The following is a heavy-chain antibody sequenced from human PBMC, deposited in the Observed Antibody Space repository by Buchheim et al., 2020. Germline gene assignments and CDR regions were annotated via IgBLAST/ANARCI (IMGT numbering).Heavy chain of an antibody. J-gene: IGHJ6*02. D-gene: IGHD3-16*01. CDR2: ISYDGNNK. Sequence: QVQLVESGGGVVQPGRSLRLSCVVSGFTFRTYGMYWVRQAPGKGLEWLAVISYDGNNKYYADSVKGRFTISRDNSKNTLYLQIYSLRADDTAVYYCAKDWANSGMDVWGQGTT. CDR3: AKDWANSGMDV. V-gene: IGHV3-30*18. CDR1: GFTFRTYG.